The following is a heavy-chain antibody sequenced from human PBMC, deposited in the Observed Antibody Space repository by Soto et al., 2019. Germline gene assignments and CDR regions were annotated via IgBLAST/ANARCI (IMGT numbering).Heavy chain of an antibody. J-gene: IGHJ4*02. Sequence: QVQLVQSVAEMKKPEPSVKVYCKASGYTFTSYGISWGLQAPQQGLEWMGWISAYNGNTNYAQKLQGRVTMTTYTSTSTGYMELRSLRSDDTAVYCCARDGGWELWVGYWGQGTLVTVSS. CDR1: GYTFTSYG. CDR3: ARDGGWELWVGY. CDR2: ISAYNGNT. V-gene: IGHV1-18*01. D-gene: IGHD1-26*01.